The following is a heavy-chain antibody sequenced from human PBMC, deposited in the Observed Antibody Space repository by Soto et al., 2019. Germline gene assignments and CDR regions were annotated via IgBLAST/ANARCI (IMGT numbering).Heavy chain of an antibody. V-gene: IGHV3-23*01. CDR2: ISGSGGST. J-gene: IGHJ6*02. Sequence: EVQLLESGGGLVQPGGSLRLSCAASGFTFSSYAMSWVRQAPGKGLEWVSAISGSGGSTYYADSVKGRFTISRDNSKNTLYLQMNSLRAEDTAVYYCAKGTLGGRYWGHTTYGMDVWGQGTTVTVSS. CDR1: GFTFSSYA. D-gene: IGHD1-26*01. CDR3: AKGTLGGRYWGHTTYGMDV.